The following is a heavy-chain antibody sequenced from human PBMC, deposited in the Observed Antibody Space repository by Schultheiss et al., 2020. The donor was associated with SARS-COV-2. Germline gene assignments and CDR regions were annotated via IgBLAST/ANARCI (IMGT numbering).Heavy chain of an antibody. V-gene: IGHV4-31*03. J-gene: IGHJ4*02. CDR2: IYYSGST. D-gene: IGHD2-15*01. Sequence: SETLSLTCTVSGGSISSGGYYWSWIRQHPGKGLEWIGYIYYSGSTNYNPSLKSRVTISVDTSKNQFSLKLSSVTAADTAVYYCASGYCSGGSCYPSLLGRWGQGTLVTVSS. CDR1: GGSISSGGYY. CDR3: ASGYCSGGSCYPSLLGR.